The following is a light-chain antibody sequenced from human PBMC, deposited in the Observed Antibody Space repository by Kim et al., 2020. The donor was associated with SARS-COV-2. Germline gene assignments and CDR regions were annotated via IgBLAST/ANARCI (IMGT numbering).Light chain of an antibody. CDR1: QSVNNN. Sequence: EVVLTQSPATLSVSLGERATLSCRASQSVNNNLAWYQQKPGQAPRLLIYGASTRATGIPVRFSGSGSGTEFTLTISSLQSEDFALYHCQQYNHWPMYTFGQGTKLEI. V-gene: IGKV3-15*01. CDR2: GAS. J-gene: IGKJ2*01. CDR3: QQYNHWPMYT.